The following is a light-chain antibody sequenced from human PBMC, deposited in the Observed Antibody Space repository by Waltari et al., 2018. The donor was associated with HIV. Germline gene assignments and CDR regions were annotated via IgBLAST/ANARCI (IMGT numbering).Light chain of an antibody. J-gene: IGLJ3*02. Sequence: QSALTPPASVSGSPAPSPTFSCTAPSRSVGLYHYFSYYQQHPGKAPKLMIFDASNRPSGVSNRFSGSKSGNTASLTISGLQAEDEAHYFCSSYTSTTTLVVFGGGTKLTVL. V-gene: IGLV2-14*03. CDR1: SRSVGLYHY. CDR2: DAS. CDR3: SSYTSTTTLVV.